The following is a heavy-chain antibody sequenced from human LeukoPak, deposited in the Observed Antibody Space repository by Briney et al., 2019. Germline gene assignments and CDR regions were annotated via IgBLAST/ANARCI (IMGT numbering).Heavy chain of an antibody. V-gene: IGHV3-30*02. CDR3: AKDGQQQLVPFDY. J-gene: IGHJ4*02. CDR2: IRYDGSNK. CDR1: GFTFSSYG. D-gene: IGHD6-13*01. Sequence: PGGSLRLSCAASGFTFSSYGMHWVRQAPGKGLEWVAFIRYDGSNKYYADSVKGRFTISRDNSKNTLYLQMNSLRAEDTAVYYCAKDGQQQLVPFDYWGQGTLVTVSS.